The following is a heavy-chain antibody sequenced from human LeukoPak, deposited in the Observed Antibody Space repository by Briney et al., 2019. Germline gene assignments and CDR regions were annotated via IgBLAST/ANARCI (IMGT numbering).Heavy chain of an antibody. V-gene: IGHV4-34*01. CDR2: INHSGST. Sequence: SETLSLTCTVSGGSISSYYWSWIRQPPGKGLEWIGEINHSGSTNYNPSLKSRVTISVDTSKNQFSLKLSSVTAADTAVYYCARGRYSYGIDYWGQGTLVTVSS. D-gene: IGHD5-18*01. CDR1: GGSISSYY. J-gene: IGHJ4*02. CDR3: ARGRYSYGIDY.